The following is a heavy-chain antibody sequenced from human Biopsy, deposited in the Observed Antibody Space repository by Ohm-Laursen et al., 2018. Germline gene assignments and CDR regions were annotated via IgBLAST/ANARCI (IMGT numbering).Heavy chain of an antibody. CDR2: FSGGGTI. CDR1: VSSFSVYH. V-gene: IGHV3-11*01. CDR3: ARDTRWSPYSMDV. J-gene: IGHJ6*02. D-gene: IGHD4-23*01. Sequence: SLTLSCAASVSSFSVYHMRWNRHAIGRGPEWVPYFSGGGTIYYGGSMKGRVTISRDNAKKSLYLQMHSLRAEDTAVYYCARDTRWSPYSMDVWGQGTTVTVSS.